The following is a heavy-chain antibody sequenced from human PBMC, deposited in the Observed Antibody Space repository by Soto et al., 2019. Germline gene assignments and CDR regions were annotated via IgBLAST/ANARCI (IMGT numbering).Heavy chain of an antibody. D-gene: IGHD3-10*01. Sequence: GASVKVSCKASGYTFTSYDINWVRQATGQGLEWMGWMNPNSGNTGYAQKFQGRVTMTRNTSISTAYMELSSLRSEDTAVYYCARGQPILWFGELFSSYYGMDVWGQGTTVTV. CDR3: ARGQPILWFGELFSSYYGMDV. CDR1: GYTFTSYD. J-gene: IGHJ6*02. V-gene: IGHV1-8*01. CDR2: MNPNSGNT.